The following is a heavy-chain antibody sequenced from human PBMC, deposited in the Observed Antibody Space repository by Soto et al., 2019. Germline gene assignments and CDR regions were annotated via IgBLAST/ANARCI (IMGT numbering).Heavy chain of an antibody. J-gene: IGHJ3*01. Sequence: QVQLVESGGGVVQPGTSLRLSCAASGFTFRQYGMHWVRQAPGKGLEWVAVIFYDGFNEYYADSVRGRFTVSRDNSGNRVYLQMNTPRVQDTAVYYFVRGWGSGVPLRCLELWGQGTAVVVSS. D-gene: IGHD3-3*01. V-gene: IGHV3-33*01. CDR3: VRGWGSGVPLRCLEL. CDR2: IFYDGFNE. CDR1: GFTFRQYG.